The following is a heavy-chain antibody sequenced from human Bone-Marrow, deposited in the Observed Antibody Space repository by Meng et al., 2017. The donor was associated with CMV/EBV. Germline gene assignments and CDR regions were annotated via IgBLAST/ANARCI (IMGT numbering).Heavy chain of an antibody. V-gene: IGHV4-59*01. CDR3: ARATRDYYYDSSGYYYFDY. Sequence: GSLRLSCTVSGGSISSYYWSWIRQPPGKGLEWIGYIYYSGSTNYNPSLKSRVTISVDTSKNQFSLKLSSVTAADTAVYYCARATRDYYYDSSGYYYFDYWGQGTLVTVSS. J-gene: IGHJ4*02. CDR1: GGSISSYY. D-gene: IGHD3-22*01. CDR2: IYYSGST.